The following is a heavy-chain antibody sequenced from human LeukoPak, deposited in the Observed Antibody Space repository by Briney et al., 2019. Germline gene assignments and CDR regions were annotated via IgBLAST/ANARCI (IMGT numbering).Heavy chain of an antibody. Sequence: ASVKVSCKASGGTFSSYAISWVRQAPGQGLEWTGRIIPILGIANYAQKFQGRVTITADKSTSTAYMELSSLRSEDTAVYYCAKGHRGYGGYFNFDYWGQGTLVTVSS. V-gene: IGHV1-69*04. CDR1: GGTFSSYA. CDR3: AKGHRGYGGYFNFDY. CDR2: IIPILGIA. J-gene: IGHJ4*02. D-gene: IGHD5-12*01.